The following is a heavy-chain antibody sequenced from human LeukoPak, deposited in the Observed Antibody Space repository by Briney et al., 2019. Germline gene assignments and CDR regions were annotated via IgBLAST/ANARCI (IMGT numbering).Heavy chain of an antibody. CDR2: TNHSGST. D-gene: IGHD3-22*01. Sequence: SETLSLTCAVYGGSFSGYYWSWIRQPPGKGLEWIGETNHSGSTNYNPSLKSRVTISVDTSKNQFSLKLSSVTAADTAVYYCARGRGYYYPFDYWGQGTLVTVSS. J-gene: IGHJ4*02. V-gene: IGHV4-34*01. CDR3: ARGRGYYYPFDY. CDR1: GGSFSGYY.